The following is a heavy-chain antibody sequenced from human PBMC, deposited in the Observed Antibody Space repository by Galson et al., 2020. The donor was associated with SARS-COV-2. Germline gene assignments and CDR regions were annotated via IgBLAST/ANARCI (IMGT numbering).Heavy chain of an antibody. D-gene: IGHD3-10*02. CDR1: GFPFSRYG. CDR3: AKDFVRGIGYMDV. V-gene: IGHV3-23*01. Sequence: GGSLRLSCVASGFPFSRYGMSWVRQAPGQRLDWVATTSATTYYADSVRRRFIISRDDSKNTLYLQMNGLSADDTAVYYCAKDFVRGIGYMDVWGPGTTVTVSS. J-gene: IGHJ6*03. CDR2: TSATT.